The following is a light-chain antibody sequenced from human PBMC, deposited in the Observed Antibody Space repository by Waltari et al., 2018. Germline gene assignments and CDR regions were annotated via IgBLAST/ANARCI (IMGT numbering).Light chain of an antibody. CDR3: LQNNSYPWT. CDR1: QGVRND. J-gene: IGKJ1*01. Sequence: DIQITQSPSSLSASVGDRVTITCRASQGVRNDLTWYQQKPGKAPKRLIYGASSLQSGVPSRFSGSGSGTEFTLTISSLQPEDFASYYCLQNNSYPWTFGQGTKVEIK. V-gene: IGKV1-17*01. CDR2: GAS.